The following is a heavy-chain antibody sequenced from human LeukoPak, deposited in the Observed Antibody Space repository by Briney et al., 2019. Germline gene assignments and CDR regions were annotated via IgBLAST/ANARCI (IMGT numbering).Heavy chain of an antibody. V-gene: IGHV3-33*01. D-gene: IGHD1-26*01. CDR3: ARDYAVVGAPTLVDY. Sequence: GRSLRLSCAASGFTFSSYGMHWVRQAPGKGLEWVAVIWYDRSNKYYADSVKGRFTISRDNSKNTLYLQMNSLRAEDTAVYYCARDYAVVGAPTLVDYWGQGTLVTVSS. J-gene: IGHJ4*02. CDR1: GFTFSSYG. CDR2: IWYDRSNK.